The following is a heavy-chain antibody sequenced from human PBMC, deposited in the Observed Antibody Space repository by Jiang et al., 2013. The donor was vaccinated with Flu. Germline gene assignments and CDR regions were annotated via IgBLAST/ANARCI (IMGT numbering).Heavy chain of an antibody. CDR2: TYYRSKWYN. Sequence: SQTLSLTCAISGDSVSSNSAAWNWIRQSPSRGLEWLGRTYYRSKWYNDYAVSVKSRITINPDTSKNQFSLQLNSVTPEDTAVYYCARDHPSHGYCSGGSCYHNWFDPWGQGTLVTVSS. CDR3: ARDHPSHGYCSGGSCYHNWFDP. V-gene: IGHV6-1*01. CDR1: GDSVSSNSAA. D-gene: IGHD2-15*01. J-gene: IGHJ5*02.